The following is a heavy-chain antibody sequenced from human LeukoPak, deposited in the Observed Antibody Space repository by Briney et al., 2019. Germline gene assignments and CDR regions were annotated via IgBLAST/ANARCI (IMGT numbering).Heavy chain of an antibody. Sequence: SETLSLTCTVSGGSISSSSYYWGWIRQPPGKGLEWIGSIYYSGSTYYNPSLKSRATISVDTSKNQFSLKLSSVTAADTAVYYCARAFLGYYDFWSGYYSTDYYYYYMDVWGKGTTVTVSS. V-gene: IGHV4-39*07. J-gene: IGHJ6*03. D-gene: IGHD3-3*01. CDR1: GGSISSSSYY. CDR3: ARAFLGYYDFWSGYYSTDYYYYYMDV. CDR2: IYYSGST.